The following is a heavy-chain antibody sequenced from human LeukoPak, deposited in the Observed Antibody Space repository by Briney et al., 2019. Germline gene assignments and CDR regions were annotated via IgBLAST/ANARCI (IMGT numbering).Heavy chain of an antibody. CDR2: IRFDGSNK. D-gene: IGHD3-3*01. CDR1: GFTFSDHY. CDR3: AKVHCDVWSAYPGYMDV. Sequence: GGSLRLSCAASGFTFSDHYMDWVRQAPGKGLEWVAFIRFDGSNKYYADSVKGRFTISRDNSKNTLYLQMNSLTAEDTAVYYCAKVHCDVWSAYPGYMDVWGKETTVTVSS. V-gene: IGHV3-30*02. J-gene: IGHJ6*03.